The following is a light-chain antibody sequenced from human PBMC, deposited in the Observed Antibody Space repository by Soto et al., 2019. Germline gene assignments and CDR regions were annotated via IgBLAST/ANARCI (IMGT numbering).Light chain of an antibody. Sequence: EIVLTQSPGTLSLSPGERATLSCRASQSVSRSYLAWYQQKPGQAPRLLIYGASSRATGIPDRFSGSGSGTDFSLTFSRLEPEDAAVYYYQQYGSSPSWTFGQATKVEI. CDR2: GAS. J-gene: IGKJ1*01. V-gene: IGKV3-20*01. CDR3: QQYGSSPSWT. CDR1: QSVSRSY.